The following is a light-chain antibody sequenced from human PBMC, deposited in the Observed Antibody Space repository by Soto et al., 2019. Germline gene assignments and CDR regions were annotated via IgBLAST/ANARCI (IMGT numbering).Light chain of an antibody. CDR2: GNS. CDR1: SSNIGAGYD. J-gene: IGLJ3*02. Sequence: QPVLTQPPSVSGAPGQRVTISCTESSSNIGAGYDVHWYQQLPGTAPKRLIYGNSNRPSGVPDRFSGSKSGTSASLAITGLQAEDEADYYCQSYDSSLSGWVFGGGTKLTVL. CDR3: QSYDSSLSGWV. V-gene: IGLV1-40*01.